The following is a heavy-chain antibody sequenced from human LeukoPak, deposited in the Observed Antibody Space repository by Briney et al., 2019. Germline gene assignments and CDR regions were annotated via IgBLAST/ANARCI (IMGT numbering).Heavy chain of an antibody. CDR3: ARRWQWLVRVFDP. Sequence: SETLSLTCTVSGGSISSSSYYWGWIRQPPGKGLEWIGSIYYSGSTYYNPSLKSRVTISVDTSKNQFSLKLSSVTAADTAVYYCARRWQWLVRVFDPWGQGTLVTVSS. D-gene: IGHD6-19*01. V-gene: IGHV4-39*01. CDR2: IYYSGST. J-gene: IGHJ5*02. CDR1: GGSISSSSYY.